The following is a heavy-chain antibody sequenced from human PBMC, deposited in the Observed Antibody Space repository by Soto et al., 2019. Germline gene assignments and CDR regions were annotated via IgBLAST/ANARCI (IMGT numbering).Heavy chain of an antibody. CDR1: GGSISSYY. D-gene: IGHD6-19*01. V-gene: IGHV4-59*01. J-gene: IGHJ3*02. Sequence: QVQLQESGPGLVKPSETLSLTCTVSGGSISSYYWSWIRQPPGKGLEWIGYIYYSGSTNYNPSLKSRVTISVDTSKNQFSLKLSSVTAADTAVYYCARSHSSGWSPPGAFDIWGQGTMVTVSS. CDR3: ARSHSSGWSPPGAFDI. CDR2: IYYSGST.